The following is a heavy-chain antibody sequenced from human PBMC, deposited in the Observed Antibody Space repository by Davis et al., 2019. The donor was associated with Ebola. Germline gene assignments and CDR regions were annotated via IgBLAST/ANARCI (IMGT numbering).Heavy chain of an antibody. V-gene: IGHV3-30*04. Sequence: GGSLRLSCAASGFTFSGSAMHWVRQAPGKGLEWVAVISYDGSNKYYADSVKGRFTISRDNSKNTLYLQMNSLRAEDTAVYYCAKDSLEVTTAYYYYGMDVWGQGTTVTVSS. CDR3: AKDSLEVTTAYYYYGMDV. J-gene: IGHJ6*02. CDR1: GFTFSGSA. CDR2: ISYDGSNK. D-gene: IGHD4-17*01.